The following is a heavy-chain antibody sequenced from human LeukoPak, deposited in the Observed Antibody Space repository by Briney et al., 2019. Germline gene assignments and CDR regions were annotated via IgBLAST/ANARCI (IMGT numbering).Heavy chain of an antibody. CDR2: ISSNGGST. CDR3: ARELWGAFDI. Sequence: GGSLRLSCAASGFTFSSYAMHWVRQAPGKGLEYVSAISSNGGSTYYANSVKGRFTISRDNSKNTLYLQMGSLRAEDMAVYYCARELWGAFDIRGQGTMVTVSS. J-gene: IGHJ3*02. V-gene: IGHV3-64*01. D-gene: IGHD7-27*01. CDR1: GFTFSSYA.